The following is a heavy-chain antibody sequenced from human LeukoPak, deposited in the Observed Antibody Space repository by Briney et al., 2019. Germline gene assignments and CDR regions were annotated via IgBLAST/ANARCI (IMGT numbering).Heavy chain of an antibody. Sequence: WASVKVSCKASGYTFTSYYMHWVRQAPGQGLEWMGIINPSGGSTSYAQKFQGRVTMTRDMSTSTVYMELSSLRSEDTAVYYCARDHYDFWSGYYRPYYYYYYMDVWGKGTTVTVSS. J-gene: IGHJ6*03. V-gene: IGHV1-46*01. CDR3: ARDHYDFWSGYYRPYYYYYYMDV. CDR1: GYTFTSYY. CDR2: INPSGGST. D-gene: IGHD3-3*01.